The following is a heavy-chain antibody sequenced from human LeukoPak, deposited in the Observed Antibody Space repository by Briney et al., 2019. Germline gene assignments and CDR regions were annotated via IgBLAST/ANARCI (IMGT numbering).Heavy chain of an antibody. CDR2: IYTSGST. D-gene: IGHD2-2*01. Sequence: SETLSLTCTVSGGSISSSSYYWGWIRQPPGKGLEWIGRIYTSGSTNYNPSLKSRVTMSVDTSKNQFSLKLSSVTAADTAVYYCARDRCSSTSCYGSAYYYYMDVWGKGTTVTISS. CDR1: GGSISSSSYY. CDR3: ARDRCSSTSCYGSAYYYYMDV. J-gene: IGHJ6*03. V-gene: IGHV4-39*07.